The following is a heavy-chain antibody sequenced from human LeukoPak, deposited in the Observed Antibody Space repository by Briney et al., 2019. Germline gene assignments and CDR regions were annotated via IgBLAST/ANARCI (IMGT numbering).Heavy chain of an antibody. Sequence: SVKVSCKASGGTFSSYAISWVRQAPGQGLEWMGGIIPIFGTANCAQKFQGRVTITADESTSTAYMELSSLRSEDTAVYYCARAPMVRGVKSLDVWGKGTTVTVSS. CDR2: IIPIFGTA. J-gene: IGHJ6*04. V-gene: IGHV1-69*13. CDR1: GGTFSSYA. CDR3: ARAPMVRGVKSLDV. D-gene: IGHD3-10*01.